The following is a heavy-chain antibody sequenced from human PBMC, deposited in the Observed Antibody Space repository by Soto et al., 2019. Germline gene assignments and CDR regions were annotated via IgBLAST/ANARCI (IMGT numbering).Heavy chain of an antibody. Sequence: SETLSLTCTVSGGSISSDYWSWIRQPPGKGLEWIGYIYYSGSTNYNPSLKSRVTISVDTSKNQFSLKLSSVTAADTAVYYCAREYSSSSVYFDYWGQGTLVTVSS. CDR1: GGSISSDY. CDR3: AREYSSSSVYFDY. CDR2: IYYSGST. V-gene: IGHV4-59*01. J-gene: IGHJ4*02. D-gene: IGHD6-6*01.